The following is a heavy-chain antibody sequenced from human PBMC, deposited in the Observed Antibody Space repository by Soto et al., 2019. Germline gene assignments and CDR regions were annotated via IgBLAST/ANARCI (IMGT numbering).Heavy chain of an antibody. D-gene: IGHD6-13*01. Sequence: SETLSLTCTVSGGSISSYYWSWIRQPPGKGLEWIGYIYYSGSTNYNPSLKSRVTVSVDTSKNHFSLKLTSVTAADTAVYYCARPGGSGWFYFDSWGQGSQVTVSS. V-gene: IGHV4-59*08. CDR2: IYYSGST. CDR1: GGSISSYY. J-gene: IGHJ4*02. CDR3: ARPGGSGWFYFDS.